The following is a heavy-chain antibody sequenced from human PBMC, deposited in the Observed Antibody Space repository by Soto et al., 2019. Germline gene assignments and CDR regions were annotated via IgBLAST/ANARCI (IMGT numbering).Heavy chain of an antibody. Sequence: GASVKVSCKASGYTFTSYGISCVRQAPGQGLEWMGWISAYNGNTNYAQKLQGRVTMTTDTSTSTAYMELRSLRSDDTAVYYCARGAPRGNPPPYYYYGMDVWGQGTTVTVSS. D-gene: IGHD3-16*01. V-gene: IGHV1-18*01. CDR2: ISAYNGNT. J-gene: IGHJ6*02. CDR1: GYTFTSYG. CDR3: ARGAPRGNPPPYYYYGMDV.